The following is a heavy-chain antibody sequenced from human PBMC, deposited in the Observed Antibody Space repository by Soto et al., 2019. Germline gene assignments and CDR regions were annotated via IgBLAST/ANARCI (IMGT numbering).Heavy chain of an antibody. D-gene: IGHD4-17*01. CDR2: INQDGSEK. CDR3: AREELTVPIFGSIYKYGMDX. CDR1: GFTFSNYW. J-gene: IGHJ6*02. V-gene: IGHV3-7*01. Sequence: GGSLRLSCAASGFTFSNYWMSWVRQAPGKGLEWVANINQDGSEKDYVYSVKGRFTISRENAKNSLYLQMNSLRAEDTAVYYCAREELTVPIFGSIYKYGMDXWGQVTTVTVS.